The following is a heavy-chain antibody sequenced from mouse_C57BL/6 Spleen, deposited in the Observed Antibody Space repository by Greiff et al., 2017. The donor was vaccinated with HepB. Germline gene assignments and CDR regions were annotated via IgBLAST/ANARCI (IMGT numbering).Heavy chain of an antibody. Sequence: QVQLQQSGAELVKPGASVKMSCKASGYTFTSYWITWVKQRPGQGLEWIGDIYPGSGSTNYNEKFKSKATLTVDTSSSTAYMQLSSLTSEDSAVYYCARSLGGTVVAHFDYWGQGTTLTVSS. D-gene: IGHD1-1*01. CDR2: IYPGSGST. J-gene: IGHJ2*01. CDR1: GYTFTSYW. CDR3: ARSLGGTVVAHFDY. V-gene: IGHV1-55*01.